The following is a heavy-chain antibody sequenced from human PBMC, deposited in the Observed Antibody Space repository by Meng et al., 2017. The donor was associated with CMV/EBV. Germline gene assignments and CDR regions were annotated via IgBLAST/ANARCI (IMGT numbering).Heavy chain of an antibody. CDR3: ARGEITIFGVGNDAFDI. V-gene: IGHV1-69*05. CDR1: GGTFSSYA. J-gene: IGHJ3*02. CDR2: IIPIFGTA. Sequence: SVKVSCKASGGTFSSYAISWVRQAPGQGLEWMGGIIPIFGTANYAQKFQGRVRITTDESTSTAYMELSSMRSEDTAVYYCARGEITIFGVGNDAFDIWGQGTMVTVSS. D-gene: IGHD3-3*01.